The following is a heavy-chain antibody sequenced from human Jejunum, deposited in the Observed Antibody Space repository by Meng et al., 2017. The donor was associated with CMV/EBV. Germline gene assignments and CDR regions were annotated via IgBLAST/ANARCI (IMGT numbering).Heavy chain of an antibody. D-gene: IGHD3/OR15-3a*01. CDR2: IYDSGNT. J-gene: IGHJ4*02. Sequence: YWSWIRQPPGKGLEWIGYIYDSGNTYYDPSLKSRLIISRDTSTRQISLKLRSVTAADTAIYYCARVDCDRRGYYDYWGQGSLVTVSS. CDR1: Y. V-gene: IGHV4-30-4*08. CDR3: ARVDCDRRGYYDY.